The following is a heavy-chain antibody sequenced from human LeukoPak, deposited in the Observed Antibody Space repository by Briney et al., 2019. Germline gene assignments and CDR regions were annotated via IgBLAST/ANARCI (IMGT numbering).Heavy chain of an antibody. Sequence: QAGGSLRLSCAASGFTFSNYWMTWVRQAPGKGLEWVANIKEDGSEIFYVDSVKGGFTISRDNARNSLYLQMNSLRAEDTAVYYCTRTPDGVDYWGQGTLVTVSS. J-gene: IGHJ4*02. CDR3: TRTPDGVDY. V-gene: IGHV3-7*01. CDR1: GFTFSNYW. CDR2: IKEDGSEI. D-gene: IGHD3-10*01.